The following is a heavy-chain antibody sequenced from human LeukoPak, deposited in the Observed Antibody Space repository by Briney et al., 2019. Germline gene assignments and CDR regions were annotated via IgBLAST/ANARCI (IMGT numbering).Heavy chain of an antibody. Sequence: SGGSLRLSCAASGFTVSRNYMSWVRQAPGKGLEWVSVSYSGGDTYYPDSVKGRFTVPRDNPKNTVYLQMNSLRAEDTAVYFCARSPVLDRNDWSFADWGQGTLVTVSS. D-gene: IGHD1-1*01. CDR3: ARSPVLDRNDWSFAD. V-gene: IGHV3-53*01. CDR2: SYSGGDT. CDR1: GFTVSRNY. J-gene: IGHJ4*02.